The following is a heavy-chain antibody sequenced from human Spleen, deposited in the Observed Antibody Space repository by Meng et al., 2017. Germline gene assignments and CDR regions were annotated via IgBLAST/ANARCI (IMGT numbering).Heavy chain of an antibody. V-gene: IGHV3-23*01. CDR2: ISISGEDT. Sequence: GESLKISCAASGFTFSSYAMSWVRQAPGKGLEWVSSISISGEDTKYADSVKGRFTVSRDNSRSTVFLQMNSLRVEDTAVYYCAKEIRPNDYWGQGTLVTVSS. CDR1: GFTFSSYA. CDR3: AKEIRPNDY. J-gene: IGHJ4*02.